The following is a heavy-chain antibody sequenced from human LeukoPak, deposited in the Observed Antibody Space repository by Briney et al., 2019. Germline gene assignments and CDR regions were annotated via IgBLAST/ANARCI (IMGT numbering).Heavy chain of an antibody. J-gene: IGHJ4*02. D-gene: IGHD3-22*01. Sequence: ASVKVSCKASGYTCTGYYMHWVRQAPGQGLEWMGWINPNSGGTNYAQRFQGRVTMTRDTSISTAYMELSRLRSDDTAVYYCARDQMINYYDSSGFDYWGQGTLVTVSS. CDR2: INPNSGGT. CDR3: ARDQMINYYDSSGFDY. V-gene: IGHV1-2*02. CDR1: GYTCTGYY.